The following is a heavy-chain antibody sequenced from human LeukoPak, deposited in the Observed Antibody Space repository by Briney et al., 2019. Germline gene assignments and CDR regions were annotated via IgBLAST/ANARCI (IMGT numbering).Heavy chain of an antibody. Sequence: GGSLRLSCAASGFTFSDYYMSWIRQAPGKGLEWVSYISSSGNTVKYADSVKGRFTISRDNAKNSLYLQMNSLRAEDTAVYYCARDQVSVAGTGIDYWGQGTLVTVSS. CDR1: GFTFSDYY. D-gene: IGHD6-19*01. CDR2: ISSSGNTV. V-gene: IGHV3-11*04. CDR3: ARDQVSVAGTGIDY. J-gene: IGHJ4*02.